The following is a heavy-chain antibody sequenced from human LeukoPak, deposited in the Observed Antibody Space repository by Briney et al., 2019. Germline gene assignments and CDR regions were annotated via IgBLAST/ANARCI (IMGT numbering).Heavy chain of an antibody. CDR1: GYSISSGYY. CDR2: IYHSGST. J-gene: IGHJ6*03. V-gene: IGHV4-38-2*02. CDR3: ARVHYGSGSLYYYYYYMDV. Sequence: SSETLSLTCTVSGYSISSGYYWGWIRPPPGKGLEWIGSIYHSGSTYYNPSLKSRVTISVDTSKNQFSLKLTSVTAADTAVYYCARVHYGSGSLYYYYYYMDVWGKGTTVTISS. D-gene: IGHD3-10*01.